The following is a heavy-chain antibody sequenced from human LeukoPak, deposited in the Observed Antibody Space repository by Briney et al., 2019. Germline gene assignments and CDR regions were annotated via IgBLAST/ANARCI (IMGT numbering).Heavy chain of an antibody. CDR3: AKWGYTQQWLVDERGDY. CDR2: ISGSSAST. Sequence: QTGGSLRLSCAASGFTFSTYAMNWVRQAPGKGLEWVSGISGSSASTYYADSVKGRFTISRDNSKNTLYVQMNSLRAEDTAVYYCAKWGYTQQWLVDERGDYWGQGTLVTVSS. V-gene: IGHV3-23*01. CDR1: GFTFSTYA. J-gene: IGHJ4*02. D-gene: IGHD6-19*01.